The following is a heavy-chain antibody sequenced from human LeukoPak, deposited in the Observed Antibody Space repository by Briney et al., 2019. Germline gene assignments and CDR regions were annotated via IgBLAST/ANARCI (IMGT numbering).Heavy chain of an antibody. J-gene: IGHJ4*02. CDR2: ISGSGCST. Sequence: SAISGSGCSTYYADSVKGRFTISRDNSKNTLYLQMNSLRAEDTAVYYCAKGGLTMIVVVMRYWGQGTLVTVSS. V-gene: IGHV3-23*01. CDR3: AKGGLTMIVVVMRY. D-gene: IGHD3-22*01.